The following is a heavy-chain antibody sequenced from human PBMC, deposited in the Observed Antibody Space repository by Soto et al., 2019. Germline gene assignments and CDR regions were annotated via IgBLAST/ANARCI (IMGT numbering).Heavy chain of an antibody. CDR3: ARSHYFDYYYGMDV. J-gene: IGHJ6*02. V-gene: IGHV4-4*07. CDR2: IYSSGST. D-gene: IGHD3-9*01. CDR1: GGSITSFY. Sequence: ASETLSLTCTVSGGSITSFYWQWIRQPAGKELEWIGRIYSSGSTNYNPSLKSRVTMSIDTSKKHFSLRLSSVTAADTAVYYCARSHYFDYYYGMDVWGQGTTVTVSS.